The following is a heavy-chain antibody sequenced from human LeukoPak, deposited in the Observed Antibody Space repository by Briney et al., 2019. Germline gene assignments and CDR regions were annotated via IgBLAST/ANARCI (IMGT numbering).Heavy chain of an antibody. CDR2: ISYDGSNK. CDR3: ARDLYSSSFVPRPAGWFDP. Sequence: PGGSLRLSCAASGFTFSSYAMSWVRQAPGKGLEWVAVISYDGSNKYYADSVKGRFTISRDNAKNSLYLQMNSLRAEDTAVYYCARDLYSSSFVPRPAGWFDPWGQGTLVTVSS. D-gene: IGHD6-13*01. CDR1: GFTFSSYA. J-gene: IGHJ5*02. V-gene: IGHV3-30-3*01.